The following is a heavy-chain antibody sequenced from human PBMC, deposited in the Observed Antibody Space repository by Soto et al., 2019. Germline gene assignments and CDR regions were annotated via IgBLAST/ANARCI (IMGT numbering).Heavy chain of an antibody. CDR1: GFTVSSNY. D-gene: IGHD3-3*01. CDR3: ARVLRYYDFWSGYSYGHYMDV. Sequence: GGSLRLSCAASGFTVSSNYMSWVRQAPGKGLEWVSVIYSGGSTYYADSVKGRFTISRHNSKNTLYLQMNSLRAEDTAVYYCARVLRYYDFWSGYSYGHYMDVWGKGTTVTVSS. V-gene: IGHV3-53*04. J-gene: IGHJ6*03. CDR2: IYSGGST.